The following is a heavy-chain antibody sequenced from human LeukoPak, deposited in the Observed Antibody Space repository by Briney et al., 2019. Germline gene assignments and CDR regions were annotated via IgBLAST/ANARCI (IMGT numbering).Heavy chain of an antibody. CDR1: GYTFTGYY. J-gene: IGHJ5*02. Sequence: ASVKVSCKASGYTFTGYYMHWVRQAPGQGLEWMGWINPNSGGTNYAQKFQGRVTMTRDTSISTAYMELSRLRSDDTAVYYCARENYYDSSGNNWFDPWGQGTLVTVSS. CDR3: ARENYYDSSGNNWFDP. CDR2: INPNSGGT. V-gene: IGHV1-2*02. D-gene: IGHD3-22*01.